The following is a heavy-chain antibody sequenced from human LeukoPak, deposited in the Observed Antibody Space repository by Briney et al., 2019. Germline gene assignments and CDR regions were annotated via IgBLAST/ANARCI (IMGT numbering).Heavy chain of an antibody. D-gene: IGHD5-18*01. CDR3: AKERQGGYRYGNFDD. V-gene: IGHV3-23*01. J-gene: IGHJ4*02. CDR2: ISGSGDST. Sequence: PGGSLRLSCAASGFTFSSYAMSWVRQAPGKGLEWVSAISGSGDSTYYADSVKGRFTISRDNSKNTLYLQVNSLRAEDTAVFYCAKERQGGYRYGNFDDWGQGTLVTVSP. CDR1: GFTFSSYA.